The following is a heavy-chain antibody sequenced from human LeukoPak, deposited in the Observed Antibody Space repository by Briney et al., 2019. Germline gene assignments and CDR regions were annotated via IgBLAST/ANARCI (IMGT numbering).Heavy chain of an antibody. Sequence: GASVKVSCKASGYTFTGYYMHWVRQAPGQGLEWMGWINPNSGGTNYAQKFQGRVTMTRDTSISTAYMELSSLRSEDTAVYYCARGLDYYDSSGYSIWGQGTLVTVSS. CDR3: ARGLDYYDSSGYSI. J-gene: IGHJ4*02. CDR2: INPNSGGT. V-gene: IGHV1-2*02. CDR1: GYTFTGYY. D-gene: IGHD3-22*01.